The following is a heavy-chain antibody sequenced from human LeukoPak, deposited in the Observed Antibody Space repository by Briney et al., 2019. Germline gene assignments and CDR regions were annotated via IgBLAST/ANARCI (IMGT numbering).Heavy chain of an antibody. Sequence: SETLSLTCTVSGGSISSSSYYWGWIRQPPGKGLEWIASIYYSGSTYYNPSLKSRVTISVDTSMNQFSLKLSSVTAADTAVYYCARHRIAARPESYYYYYMDVWGKGTTVTVSS. J-gene: IGHJ6*03. CDR3: ARHRIAARPESYYYYYMDV. CDR1: GGSISSSSYY. D-gene: IGHD6-6*01. CDR2: IYYSGST. V-gene: IGHV4-39*01.